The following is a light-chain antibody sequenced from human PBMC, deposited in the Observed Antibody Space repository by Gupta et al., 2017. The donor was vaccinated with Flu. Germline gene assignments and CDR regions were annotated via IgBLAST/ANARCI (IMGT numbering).Light chain of an antibody. CDR2: KAS. CDR1: LSISNW. V-gene: IGKV1-5*03. CDR3: QQENSYPST. Sequence: DIQMTQSPSTLSASAGDRVTITCRANLSISNWLAWYQQKPGKAPKLLIHKASALESGVPSRFSGSGSGTDFTLTITGLQTDDFATYYFQQENSYPSTFGQGTKLEIK. J-gene: IGKJ2*01.